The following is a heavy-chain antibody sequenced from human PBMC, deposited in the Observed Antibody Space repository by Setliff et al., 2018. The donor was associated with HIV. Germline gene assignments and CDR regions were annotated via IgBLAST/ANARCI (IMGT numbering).Heavy chain of an antibody. J-gene: IGHJ5*02. CDR3: ASYSGTNPVSRWFDP. Sequence: SETLSLTCTVSGGSISSGDYHWSWIRQPPGKGLEWIGYIYYSGSTYYNPSLKSRVTISVDTSKNQFSLKLSSVTAADTAVYYCASYSGTNPVSRWFDPWGQGTLVTVSS. D-gene: IGHD3-10*01. CDR2: IYYSGST. V-gene: IGHV4-30-4*08. CDR1: GGSISSGDYH.